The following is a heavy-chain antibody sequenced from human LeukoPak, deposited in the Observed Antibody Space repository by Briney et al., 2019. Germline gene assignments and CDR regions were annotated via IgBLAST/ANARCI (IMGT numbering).Heavy chain of an antibody. D-gene: IGHD1-26*01. CDR2: ISGSGGST. CDR3: VYSGRPNDAFDI. CDR1: GFTFSSYA. Sequence: GGSLRPSCAASGFTFSSYAMSWVRQAPGKGLGWVSAISGSGGSTYYADSVKGRFTISRDNSKNTLYLQMNSLRAEDTAVYYCVYSGRPNDAFDIWGQGTMVTVSS. V-gene: IGHV3-23*01. J-gene: IGHJ3*02.